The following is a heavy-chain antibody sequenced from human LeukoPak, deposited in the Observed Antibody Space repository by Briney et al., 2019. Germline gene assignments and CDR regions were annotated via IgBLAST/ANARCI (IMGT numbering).Heavy chain of an antibody. D-gene: IGHD3-9*01. Sequence: GRSLRLFCAASGLTFSSYAVHWVRQAPGKGRECVAVISYHGSNKYYADTVNGRFTISRDNSKSTLYLQMNSLSAEDTAVYYCARDFWLGYWGQGTLVTVSA. CDR3: ARDFWLGY. CDR1: GLTFSSYA. V-gene: IGHV3-30*04. CDR2: ISYHGSNK. J-gene: IGHJ4*02.